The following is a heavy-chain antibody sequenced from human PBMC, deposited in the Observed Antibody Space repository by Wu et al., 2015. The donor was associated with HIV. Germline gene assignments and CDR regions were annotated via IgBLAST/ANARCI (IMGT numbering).Heavy chain of an antibody. J-gene: IGHJ4*02. Sequence: QVQLVQSGAEVKKPGSSVKVPCKASGGTFSTYAINWVRQAPGQALEWMGRINPLFGTANYAQNFQGRVTLTADKSTGTANMELNNLRSEDTAVYYCARGRVTNEVLTGYFIDYWGPGTRVTVSS. CDR3: ARGRVTNEVLTGYFIDY. D-gene: IGHD3-9*01. V-gene: IGHV1-69*13. CDR1: GGTFSTYA. CDR2: INPLFGTA.